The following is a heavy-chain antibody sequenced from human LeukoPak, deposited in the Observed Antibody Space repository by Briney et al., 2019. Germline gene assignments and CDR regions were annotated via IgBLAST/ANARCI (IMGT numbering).Heavy chain of an antibody. V-gene: IGHV4-39*07. Sequence: PSETLSLTCTVSGGSISSSSYYWGWIRQPPGKGLEWIGSIYYSGSTYYNPSLKSRVTISVDTSKNQFSLKLSSVTAADTAVYYCARGELGVYYYYYYMDVWGKGTTVTVSS. J-gene: IGHJ6*03. D-gene: IGHD7-27*01. CDR2: IYYSGST. CDR1: GGSISSSSYY. CDR3: ARGELGVYYYYYYMDV.